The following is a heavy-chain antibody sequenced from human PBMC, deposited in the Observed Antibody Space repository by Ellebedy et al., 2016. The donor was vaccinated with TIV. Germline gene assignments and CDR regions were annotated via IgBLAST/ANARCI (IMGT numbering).Heavy chain of an antibody. CDR2: IYYIGIT. D-gene: IGHD4-23*01. J-gene: IGHJ4*02. Sequence: MPSEPLSLTCNVSGGSISTFYWSWIRQPPGKGLEFIGYIYYIGITNYNPSLESRVAISIDTSENQFSLRLSSVTAADTAVYYCAAYYGGRFDYWGQGTLVTVSS. CDR1: GGSISTFY. CDR3: AAYYGGRFDY. V-gene: IGHV4-59*01.